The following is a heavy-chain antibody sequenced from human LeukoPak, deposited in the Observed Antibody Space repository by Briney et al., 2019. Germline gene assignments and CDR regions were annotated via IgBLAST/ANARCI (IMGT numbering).Heavy chain of an antibody. CDR3: AGRGQRYFRD. V-gene: IGHV4-4*07. Sequence: SETLSLTCSVSGGSINNYYWSWIRQPAGKGLEWIGRIYTSGTTNYNPSLKSRVTISLDKSKNQFSLKLTSVTAADTAVYYCAGRGQRYFRDWGQGTLVTVSS. CDR2: IYTSGTT. CDR1: GGSINNYY. J-gene: IGHJ1*01.